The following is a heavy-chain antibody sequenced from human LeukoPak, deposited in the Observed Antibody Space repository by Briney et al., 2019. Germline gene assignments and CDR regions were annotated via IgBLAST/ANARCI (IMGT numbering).Heavy chain of an antibody. CDR1: GFTFDDYA. J-gene: IGHJ6*02. CDR3: AKANAGIAARHGMDV. D-gene: IGHD6-6*01. V-gene: IGHV3-9*01. Sequence: GGSLRLSCAASGFTFDDYAMHWVRQAPGKGLEWVSGISWNSGSIGYADSVKGRFTISRDNAKNSLYLQMNSLRAEDTALYCCAKANAGIAARHGMDVWGQGTTVTVSS. CDR2: ISWNSGSI.